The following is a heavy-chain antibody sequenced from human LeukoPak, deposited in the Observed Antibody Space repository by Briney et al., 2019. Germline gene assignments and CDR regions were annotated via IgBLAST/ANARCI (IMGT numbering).Heavy chain of an antibody. CDR2: INWGSNHI. J-gene: IGHJ4*02. Sequence: GGSLRLSCAASGFIFSSYSMSWVRQAPGKGLEWVSSINWGSNHIYYADAVQGRFTISRDNAKNSLYLQMNSLRAEDTAIYYCARDNSGWSRDYWGQGTLVTVSS. CDR3: ARDNSGWSRDY. D-gene: IGHD6-19*01. CDR1: GFIFSSYS. V-gene: IGHV3-21*06.